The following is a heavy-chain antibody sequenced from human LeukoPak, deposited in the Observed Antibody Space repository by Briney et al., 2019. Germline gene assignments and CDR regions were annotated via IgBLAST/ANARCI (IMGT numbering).Heavy chain of an antibody. CDR1: GFTFSSYA. V-gene: IGHV3-23*01. Sequence: GGSLRLSCAASGFTFSSYAMSWVPQAPGKGLEWFSAINGSGGSTSYADPVKGRFTISRDNSKITLYMQMSTLRAEDTAVYYCAKDSNSSGWYYAPIDYWGQGTLVTVSS. D-gene: IGHD6-19*01. J-gene: IGHJ4*02. CDR2: INGSGGST. CDR3: AKDSNSSGWYYAPIDY.